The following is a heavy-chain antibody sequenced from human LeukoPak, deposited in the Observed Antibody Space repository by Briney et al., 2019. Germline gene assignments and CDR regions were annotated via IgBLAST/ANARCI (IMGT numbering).Heavy chain of an antibody. V-gene: IGHV3-30*01. CDR2: ISYDGSNK. D-gene: IGHD6-19*01. CDR1: GFTFSSYA. Sequence: QTGGSLRLSCAASGFTFSSYAMHWVRQAPGKGLEWVAVISYDGSNKYYADSMKGRFTISRDNSKNTLYLQMNSLRAEDTAVYHCARGRSGWYYYYGMDVWGQGTTVTVSS. CDR3: ARGRSGWYYYYGMDV. J-gene: IGHJ6*02.